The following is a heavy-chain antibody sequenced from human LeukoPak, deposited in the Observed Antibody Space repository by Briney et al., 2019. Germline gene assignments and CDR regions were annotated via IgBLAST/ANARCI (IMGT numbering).Heavy chain of an antibody. J-gene: IGHJ3*02. V-gene: IGHV4-4*02. CDR2: VNLQGST. D-gene: IGHD4-11*01. CDR1: GGSITNTNY. Sequence: SGTLSLTCGVSGGSITNTNYWTWVRQPPGKGLEWIGEVNLQGSTNYNPSLMGRVAISVDTSENHISLQLTSVTAADTAVYYCARADSNYDSGYYAFDIWGQGTMVTVSS. CDR3: ARADSNYDSGYYAFDI.